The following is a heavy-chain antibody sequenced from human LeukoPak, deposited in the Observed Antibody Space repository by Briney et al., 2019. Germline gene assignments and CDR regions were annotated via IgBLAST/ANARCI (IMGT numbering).Heavy chain of an antibody. CDR1: GGSISSSYYY. V-gene: IGHV4-39*07. CDR3: AREIWYDSSGANWFDP. D-gene: IGHD3-22*01. J-gene: IGHJ5*02. CDR2: IYYSGST. Sequence: SETLSLTCTVSGGSISSSYYYWGWIRQPPGKGLEWIGSIYYSGSTYYNPSLKSRVTISVDTSKNQFSLKLSSVTAADTAVYYCAREIWYDSSGANWFDPWGQGTLVTVSS.